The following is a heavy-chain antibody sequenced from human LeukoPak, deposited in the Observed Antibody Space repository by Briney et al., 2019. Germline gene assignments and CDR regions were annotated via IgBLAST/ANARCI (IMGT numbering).Heavy chain of an antibody. V-gene: IGHV1-18*01. CDR3: ARAGAAATMFFDF. CDR2: IGAYNDNT. J-gene: IGHJ4*02. Sequence: GASVKVSCKASGYTFSDFGITWVRQAPGQGVEWMGWIGAYNDNTNYPQKFQGRVTLTTDTSTSTAYMELRSLTSDDTALYYCARAGAAATMFFDFWGQGTLVTVSS. D-gene: IGHD3-10*02. CDR1: GYTFSDFG.